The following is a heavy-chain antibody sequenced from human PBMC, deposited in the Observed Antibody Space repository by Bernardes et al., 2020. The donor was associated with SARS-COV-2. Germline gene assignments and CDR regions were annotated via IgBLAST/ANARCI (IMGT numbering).Heavy chain of an antibody. V-gene: IGHV3-11*01. CDR3: ARVSDSSGWPDYFDY. D-gene: IGHD6-19*01. J-gene: IGHJ4*02. Sequence: GGSLRLSCAASGFTFSDYYMIWIRQAPGRGLEWISYISSSGSTIYSVDSVKDRFTISRDNAKNSLYLQMDSLRAEDTAVYYCARVSDSSGWPDYFDYWGQGTLVTVSS. CDR1: GFTFSDYY. CDR2: ISSSGSTI.